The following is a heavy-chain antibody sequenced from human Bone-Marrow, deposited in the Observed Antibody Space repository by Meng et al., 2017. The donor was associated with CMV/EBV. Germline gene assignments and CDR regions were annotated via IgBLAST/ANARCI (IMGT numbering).Heavy chain of an antibody. V-gene: IGHV1-2*02. CDR1: GHTFTDYY. D-gene: IGHD3-10*01. CDR3: ARGGLWFGELLGVGNWFDP. CDR2: INPNSGGT. Sequence: ASVKVSCKASGHTFTDYYMHWVRQAPGQGLEWMGWINPNSGGTNYAQKFQGRVTMTRDTSTSIVYMELSSLRSEDTAVYYCARGGLWFGELLGVGNWFDPWGQGTLVTVSS. J-gene: IGHJ5*02.